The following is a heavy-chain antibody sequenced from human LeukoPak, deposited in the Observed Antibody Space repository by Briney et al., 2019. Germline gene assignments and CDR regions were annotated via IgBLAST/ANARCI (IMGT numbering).Heavy chain of an antibody. D-gene: IGHD6-6*01. J-gene: IGHJ3*02. CDR3: ARGDVAARPNAFDI. CDR2: IYYSGST. V-gene: IGHV4-39*07. CDR1: GGSISSSSYY. Sequence: SETLSLTCTISGGSISSSSYYWGWIRQPPGKGLEWIGSIYYSGSTYYNPSLKSQVTISVDTSKNQFSLKLSSVTAADTAVYYCARGDVAARPNAFDIWGQGTMVTVSS.